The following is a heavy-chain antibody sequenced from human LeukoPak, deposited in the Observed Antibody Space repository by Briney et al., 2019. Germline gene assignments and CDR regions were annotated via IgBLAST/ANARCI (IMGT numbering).Heavy chain of an antibody. Sequence: SETLSLTCTVSGGSISSYYWSWIRQPPGKGLEWIGYIYYSGSTNYNPSLKSRVTISVDTSKNQFSLKLSSVTAADTAVYYCARVGKQWLVLRGWFDPWGQGTLVTVSS. D-gene: IGHD6-19*01. CDR1: GGSISSYY. CDR3: ARVGKQWLVLRGWFDP. V-gene: IGHV4-59*12. CDR2: IYYSGST. J-gene: IGHJ5*02.